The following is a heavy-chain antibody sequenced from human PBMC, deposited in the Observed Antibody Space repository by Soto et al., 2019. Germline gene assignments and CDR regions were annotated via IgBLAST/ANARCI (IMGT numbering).Heavy chain of an antibody. J-gene: IGHJ6*02. CDR1: GGSISSYY. CDR2: IYYSGST. Sequence: QVQLQESGPGLVKPSETLSLTCTVSGGSISSYYWSWIRQPPGKGLEWIGYIYYSGSTNYNRSLKSRVTISVDTSKNQFSLKLSSVTAADTAVYYCARDTTVPFTYYYYGMDVWGQGTTVTVSS. V-gene: IGHV4-59*01. CDR3: ARDTTVPFTYYYYGMDV. D-gene: IGHD4-17*01.